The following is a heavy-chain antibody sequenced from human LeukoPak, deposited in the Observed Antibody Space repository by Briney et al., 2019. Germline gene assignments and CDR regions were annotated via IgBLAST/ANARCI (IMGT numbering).Heavy chain of an antibody. CDR3: ARHRLLIGGSGWDFDY. CDR2: IYYSGST. V-gene: IGHV4-39*01. CDR1: GGSISSSSYY. J-gene: IGHJ4*02. Sequence: SETLSLTCTVSGGSISSSSYYWGWIRQPPGKGLEWIGSIYYSGSTYYNPSLKSRVTISVDTSKNQFSLKLSSVTAADTAVYYCARHRLLIGGSGWDFDYWGQGTLVTVSS. D-gene: IGHD6-19*01.